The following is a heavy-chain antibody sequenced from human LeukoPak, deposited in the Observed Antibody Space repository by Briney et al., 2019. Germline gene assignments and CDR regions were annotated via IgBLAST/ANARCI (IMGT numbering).Heavy chain of an antibody. CDR2: ISSSSSYI. D-gene: IGHD4-17*01. CDR3: ARGKYGDQYYFDY. J-gene: IGHJ4*02. CDR1: GFTFSRYW. Sequence: GGSLRLSCAASGFTFSRYWMHWVRQAPGKGLEWVSSISSSSSYIYYADSVKGRFTISRDNAKNSLYLQMNSLRAEDTAVYYCARGKYGDQYYFDYWGQGTLVTVSS. V-gene: IGHV3-21*01.